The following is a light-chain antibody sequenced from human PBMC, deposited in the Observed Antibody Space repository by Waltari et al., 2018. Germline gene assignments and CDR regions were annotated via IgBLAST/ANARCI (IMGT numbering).Light chain of an antibody. CDR1: SSDVGGYNY. CDR2: DVS. V-gene: IGLV2-11*01. Sequence: QSALTQPRSVSGSPGQSVTISCTGTSSDVGGYNYVSWYQQHPGKAPKLMIYDVSKRPSGVPDRVSGSKSGNTASLIISGLQAEDEADYYCCSYAGSYTFYVFGTGTKVIVL. J-gene: IGLJ1*01. CDR3: CSYAGSYTFYV.